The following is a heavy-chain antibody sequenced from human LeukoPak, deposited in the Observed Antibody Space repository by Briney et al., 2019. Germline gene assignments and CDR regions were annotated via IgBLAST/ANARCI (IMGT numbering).Heavy chain of an antibody. D-gene: IGHD3-9*01. CDR3: AVLLTGYFYSNYYYGMDV. CDR1: GFTFSSYA. V-gene: IGHV3-23*01. J-gene: IGHJ6*02. Sequence: GGSLRLSCAASGFTFSSYAMCWVRQAPGKGLEWVSAISGSGGSTYYADPVKGRFTISRDNSKNTLYLQMNSLRAEDTAVYYCAVLLTGYFYSNYYYGMDVWGQGTTVTVSS. CDR2: ISGSGGST.